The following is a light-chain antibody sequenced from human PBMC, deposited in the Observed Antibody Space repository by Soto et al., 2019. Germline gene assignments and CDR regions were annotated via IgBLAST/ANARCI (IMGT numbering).Light chain of an antibody. CDR3: QQRSNWPSIT. V-gene: IGKV3-11*01. CDR1: QRFXSY. J-gene: IGKJ5*01. Sequence: DIVLTQSPATLSLSPGERATLSCRASQRFXSYFAWYQQKPGQAPRLVSXDASTRATGIPARFSGSGSGTDFTLSISSLEPEDSAVYYCQQRSNWPSITFGQGTRLEIK. CDR2: DAS.